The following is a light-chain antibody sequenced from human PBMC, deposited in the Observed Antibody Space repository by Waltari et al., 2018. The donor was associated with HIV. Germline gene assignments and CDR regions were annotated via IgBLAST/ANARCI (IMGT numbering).Light chain of an antibody. CDR2: EVL. CDR3: SSYSTTTSSYV. CDR1: VRDSGPETF. Sequence: QSALSQPASVSGSPGQSSTISCAGAVRDSGPETFVSWYQHHPVRIPRLILYEVLTRTPVVSDRVSGSTFDKSASLTISGLQAEDEADYFCSSYSTTTSSYVFGGGTTVTVL. V-gene: IGLV2-14*01. J-gene: IGLJ1*01.